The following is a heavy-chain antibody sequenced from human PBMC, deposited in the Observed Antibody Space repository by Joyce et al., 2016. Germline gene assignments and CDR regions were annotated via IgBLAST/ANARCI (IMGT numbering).Heavy chain of an antibody. CDR1: GFIFNSAA. D-gene: IGHD1-26*01. CDR3: ATDREGALSP. V-gene: IGHV1-58*01. CDR2: IAFGSGNT. Sequence: QLVQSGPEVRKPATSVKVSCKPSGFIFNSAAVHWVRQAPGQRLEWIGWIAFGSGNTKYAQNFQQRVTFIRDVSTSTAYMELTSLRSEDTAVYYCATDREGALSPWGPGTLVTVSS. J-gene: IGHJ4*02.